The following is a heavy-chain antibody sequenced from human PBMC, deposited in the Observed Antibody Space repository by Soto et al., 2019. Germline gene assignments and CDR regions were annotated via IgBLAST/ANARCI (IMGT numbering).Heavy chain of an antibody. CDR2: ISSSSSYI. J-gene: IGHJ4*02. CDR1: GFTFRSYS. CDR3: ARDLLITISPDSDGLGC. D-gene: IGHD3-9*01. V-gene: IGHV3-21*01. Sequence: GGSLRLSCASSGFTFRSYSMNLVRQAPGKGLEWVSSISSSSSYIYYADSVKGRFTISRDNAKNSLYLQMNSLRAEDTAVYYCARDLLITISPDSDGLGCWGQGTLVTVSS.